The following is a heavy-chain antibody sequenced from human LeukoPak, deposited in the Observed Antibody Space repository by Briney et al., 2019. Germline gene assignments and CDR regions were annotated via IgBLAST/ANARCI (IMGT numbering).Heavy chain of an antibody. CDR1: GCTCNGYR. CDR3: AKEAVNYYYYMDV. D-gene: IGHD3-16*02. Sequence: GGALKLSWAASGCTCNGYRMRWVRQAPGKGLEWVAVIWYDGSHKYYTDSVKGRFNISRDNSKNTLYLQMSSLRAEDTAVYYCAKEAVNYYYYMDVWGKGTTVTVSS. J-gene: IGHJ6*03. CDR2: IWYDGSHK. V-gene: IGHV3-33*06.